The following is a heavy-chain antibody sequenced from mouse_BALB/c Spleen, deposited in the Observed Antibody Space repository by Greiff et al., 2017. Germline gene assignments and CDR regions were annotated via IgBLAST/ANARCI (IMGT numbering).Heavy chain of an antibody. CDR2: IYPGNSDT. CDR3: TRDPYYYGSSYAMDY. V-gene: IGHV1-5*01. CDR1: GYSFTSYW. J-gene: IGHJ4*01. D-gene: IGHD1-1*01. Sequence: VQLKESGTVLARPGASVKMSCKASGYSFTSYWMHWVKQRPGQGLEWIGAIYPGNSDTSYNQKFKGKAKLTAVTSASTAYMELSSLTNEDSAVYYCTRDPYYYGSSYAMDYWGQGTSVTVSS.